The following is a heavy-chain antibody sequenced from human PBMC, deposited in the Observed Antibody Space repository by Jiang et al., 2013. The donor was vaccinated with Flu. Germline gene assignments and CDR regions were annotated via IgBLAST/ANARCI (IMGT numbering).Heavy chain of an antibody. D-gene: IGHD1-1*01. CDR1: GFTLSSYV. CDR2: ILYDGSNE. J-gene: IGHJ6*02. Sequence: ESGGGVVQPGRSLRLSCAASGFTLSSYVVHWVRQAPGKGLEWVAVILYDGSNEYYADSVKGRFTISRDNSKNTVFLQMNTLRGEDTAVYYCARGGTGFDYYYGMDVWGQGTTVTVSS. V-gene: IGHV3-30*04. CDR3: ARGGTGFDYYYGMDV.